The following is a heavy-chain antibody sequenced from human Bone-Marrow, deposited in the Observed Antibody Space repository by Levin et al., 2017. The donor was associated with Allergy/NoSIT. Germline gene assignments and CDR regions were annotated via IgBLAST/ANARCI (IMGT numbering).Heavy chain of an antibody. D-gene: IGHD4-23*01. CDR2: IKRKSDDGTR. CDR1: GFTFSNAW. CDR3: NTYYKIEDDYGGPVDAFDI. Sequence: PGGSLRLSCAASGFTFSNAWMNWVRQAPGKGLEWVGHIKRKSDDGTRDYAAPVKGRFTISRDDSKNTLYLQMNSLKTEDTAVYYCNTYYKIEDDYGGPVDAFDIWGQGTMVIVSS. J-gene: IGHJ3*02. V-gene: IGHV3-15*01.